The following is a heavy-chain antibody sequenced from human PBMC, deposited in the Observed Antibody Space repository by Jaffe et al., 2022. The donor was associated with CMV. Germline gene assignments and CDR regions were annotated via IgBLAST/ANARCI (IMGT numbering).Heavy chain of an antibody. Sequence: EVQLVESGGVVVQPGGSLRLSCAASGFTFDDYTMHWVRQAPGKGLEWVSLISWDGGSTYYADSVKGRFTISRDNSKNSLYLQMNSLRTEDTALYYCAKDYGSSWETYYFDYWGQGTLVTVSS. J-gene: IGHJ4*02. V-gene: IGHV3-43*01. CDR2: ISWDGGST. CDR3: AKDYGSSWETYYFDY. D-gene: IGHD6-13*01. CDR1: GFTFDDYT.